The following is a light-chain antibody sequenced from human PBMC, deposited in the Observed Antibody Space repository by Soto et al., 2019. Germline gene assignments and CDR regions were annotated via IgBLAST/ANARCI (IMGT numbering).Light chain of an antibody. CDR2: DAS. V-gene: IGKV1-5*01. CDR1: QSISSW. Sequence: IQMTQFPSTLSASVGDRFTTTCMASQSISSWLAWYQQKPGKSPKLLIYDASSLESGVPSRFSGSGSGTEFTLTTSSLQPDDFATYYCQQYNSYSWTVGPGTKVEIK. CDR3: QQYNSYSWT. J-gene: IGKJ1*01.